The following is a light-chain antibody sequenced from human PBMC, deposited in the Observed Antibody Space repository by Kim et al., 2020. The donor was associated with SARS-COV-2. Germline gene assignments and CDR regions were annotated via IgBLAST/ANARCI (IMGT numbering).Light chain of an antibody. Sequence: SAFVGDRVTITCRASQSINNWLAWYQHKAGAAPKVLIYKASILEAGVPSRFSGSVSGTEFTLTISSLQADDFATYYCQNYNGYPWTFGQGTKLEI. CDR3: QNYNGYPWT. J-gene: IGKJ1*01. V-gene: IGKV1-5*03. CDR2: KAS. CDR1: QSINNW.